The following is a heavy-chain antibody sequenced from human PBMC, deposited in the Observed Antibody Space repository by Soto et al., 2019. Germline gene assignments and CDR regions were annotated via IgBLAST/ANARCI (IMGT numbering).Heavy chain of an antibody. Sequence: EVQLVESGGGLVKPGGSQRLSCAASGFTFSSYSMNWVRQAPGKGLEWVSSISSSSSYIYYADSVKGRFTISRDNAKNSLYLQMNSVRAEDTAVYYCARDVLLRSSSYWGQGTLVTVSS. CDR2: ISSSSSYI. CDR3: ARDVLLRSSSY. D-gene: IGHD6-6*01. J-gene: IGHJ4*02. V-gene: IGHV3-21*01. CDR1: GFTFSSYS.